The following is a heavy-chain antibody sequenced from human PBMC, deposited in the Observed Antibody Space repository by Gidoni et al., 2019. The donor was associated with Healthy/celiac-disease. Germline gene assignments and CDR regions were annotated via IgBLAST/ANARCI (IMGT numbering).Heavy chain of an antibody. J-gene: IGHJ4*02. Sequence: QVQVVQSGAEVMKPGASVKVPCKASGYTFTSYGISWVRKAPGQGLEWMGWISAYNGNTNFAQKFQGRVTMTINTSTSTAYMELRSLRSDDTAMYYCARVRSAAGLGDNDYWGQGTLVTVSS. D-gene: IGHD2-15*01. CDR3: ARVRSAAGLGDNDY. CDR2: ISAYNGNT. V-gene: IGHV1-18*01. CDR1: GYTFTSYG.